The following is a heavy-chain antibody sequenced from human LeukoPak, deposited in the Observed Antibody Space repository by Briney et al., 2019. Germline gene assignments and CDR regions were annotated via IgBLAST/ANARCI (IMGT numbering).Heavy chain of an antibody. CDR3: ARDVLLWFGELLPYDY. CDR2: TYYRSKWYN. CDR1: GDSVSSNSAA. D-gene: IGHD3-10*01. Sequence: SQTLSLTCAISGDSVSSNSAAWNWIRQSPSRGLEWLGRTYYRSKWYNDYAVSVKSRITINPDTSKNQFSLQLNSVTPEDTAVYYCARDVLLWFGELLPYDYWGQGTLVTVSS. V-gene: IGHV6-1*01. J-gene: IGHJ4*02.